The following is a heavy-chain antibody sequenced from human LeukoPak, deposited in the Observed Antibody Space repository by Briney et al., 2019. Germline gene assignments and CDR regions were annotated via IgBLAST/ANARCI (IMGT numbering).Heavy chain of an antibody. J-gene: IGHJ4*02. CDR1: GFVFSIYT. CDR3: VKDFGRVRGTPDS. V-gene: IGHV3-64D*06. Sequence: GGSLRLSCSASGFVFSIYTMYWVRQTPVKGPEYVSTISGSGNGFSIYYADSVKGRFTISRDDSKSILYLQMDGLRSEDTAVYYCVKDFGRVRGTPDSWGQGTLVTVSS. CDR2: ISGSGNGFSI. D-gene: IGHD3-16*01.